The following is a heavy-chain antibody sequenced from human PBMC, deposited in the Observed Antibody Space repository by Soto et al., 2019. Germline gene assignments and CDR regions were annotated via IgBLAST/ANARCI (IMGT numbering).Heavy chain of an antibody. CDR1: GGSISSGGFY. D-gene: IGHD6-13*01. J-gene: IGHJ6*02. V-gene: IGHV4-31*03. CDR3: ARVPGIAAAGPIYYYYGMDV. Sequence: PSEPLSLTCTVSGGSISSGGFYWSWIRHHPGKGLEWIGYIYYSGSTYYNPSLKSRVTISVDTSKNQFSLKLSSVTAADTAVYYCARVPGIAAAGPIYYYYGMDVWGQGTKVTV. CDR2: IYYSGST.